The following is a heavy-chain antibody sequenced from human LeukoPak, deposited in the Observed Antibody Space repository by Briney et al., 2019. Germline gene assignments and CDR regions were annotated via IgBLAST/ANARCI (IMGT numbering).Heavy chain of an antibody. J-gene: IGHJ5*02. V-gene: IGHV4-34*01. CDR3: ARVVPATIGPLKFDP. Sequence: SETLSLTCAVYGGSFSGYYWSWIRQPPGKGLEWIGEINHSGSTNYNPSLKSRVTISVDTSKNQFSLTLSSVTAADTAVYYCARVVPATIGPLKFDPWGQGTLVTVSP. CDR1: GGSFSGYY. CDR2: INHSGST. D-gene: IGHD2-2*01.